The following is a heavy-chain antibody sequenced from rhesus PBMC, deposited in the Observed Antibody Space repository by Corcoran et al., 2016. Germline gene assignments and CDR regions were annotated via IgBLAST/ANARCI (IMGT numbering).Heavy chain of an antibody. CDR1: GYTFTALS. CDR3: ARRGDSWYFDL. CDR2: VDPVYGER. Sequence: EVQLVQSGAEVKKPGASVKVSCKVSGYTFTALSLHWVRQVPGKGLEWMGGVDPVYGERIHAEKFQGRVTMTEDTSTDTAYMELSSLRSEDTAVYYCARRGDSWYFDLWGPGTPITISS. J-gene: IGHJ2*01. V-gene: IGHV1-156*01. D-gene: IGHD5-42*01.